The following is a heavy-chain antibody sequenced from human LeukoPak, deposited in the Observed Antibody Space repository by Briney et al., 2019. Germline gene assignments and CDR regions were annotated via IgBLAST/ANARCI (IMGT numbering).Heavy chain of an antibody. Sequence: GGSLRLSCAASGFTFSSYWMSWVRQAPGKGLEWVANIKQDGSEKYYVDSVKGRFTISRDNAKNSLYLQMNSLRAEDTAVYYCARDLDYGSGSGPYWGQGTLVTVYS. CDR1: GFTFSSYW. CDR2: IKQDGSEK. J-gene: IGHJ1*01. D-gene: IGHD3-10*01. CDR3: ARDLDYGSGSGPY. V-gene: IGHV3-7*01.